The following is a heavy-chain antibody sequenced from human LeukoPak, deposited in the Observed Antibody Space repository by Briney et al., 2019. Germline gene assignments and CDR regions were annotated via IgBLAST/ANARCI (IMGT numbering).Heavy chain of an antibody. D-gene: IGHD3-3*01. J-gene: IGHJ4*02. Sequence: SETLSLTCTVSGGSISSGSYYWSWIRQPAGKGPEWIGRIYTSGSTNYNPSLKSRVTISVDTSKNQFSLKLSSVTAADTAVYYCASGYDFWSGYYFDYWGQGTLVTVSS. CDR2: IYTSGST. CDR1: GGSISSGSYY. CDR3: ASGYDFWSGYYFDY. V-gene: IGHV4-61*02.